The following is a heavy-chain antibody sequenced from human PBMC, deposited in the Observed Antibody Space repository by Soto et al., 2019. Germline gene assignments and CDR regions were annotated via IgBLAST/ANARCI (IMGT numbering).Heavy chain of an antibody. D-gene: IGHD3-10*01. Sequence: GASVKVSCKASGYTFNNYDIHWVRQAPGHGLEWMGWMNPNSGNTGYAQNFRGRVTMTQNTAIGTAYMELSSLRSDDTATYYFTIAYGAETYDFWGQGTRVTVSS. V-gene: IGHV1-8*02. CDR3: TIAYGAETYDF. J-gene: IGHJ4*02. CDR1: GYTFNNYD. CDR2: MNPNSGNT.